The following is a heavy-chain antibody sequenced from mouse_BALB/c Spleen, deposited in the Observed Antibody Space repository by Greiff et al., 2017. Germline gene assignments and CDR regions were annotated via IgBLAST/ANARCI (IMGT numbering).Heavy chain of an antibody. CDR2: IYPGGGYT. Sequence: VQLQQSGAELVRPGTSVKISCKASGFTFTNYWLGWVKQRPGHGLEWIGDIYPGGGYTNYNEKFKGKATLTADTSSSTAYMQLSSLTSEDSAVYFCAKGGYAPDYWGQGTTLTVSS. V-gene: IGHV1-63*02. CDR3: AKGGYAPDY. D-gene: IGHD2-10*02. J-gene: IGHJ2*01. CDR1: GFTFTNYW.